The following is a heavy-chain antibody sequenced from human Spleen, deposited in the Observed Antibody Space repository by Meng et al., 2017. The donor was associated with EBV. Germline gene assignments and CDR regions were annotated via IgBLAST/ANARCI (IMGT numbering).Heavy chain of an antibody. V-gene: IGHV4-34*01. CDR3: ATAGTGVTGDRWHFDH. CDR2: VNHGAST. Sequence: HSDPWGVGDFKTLETLALTFAFYGWSFNGFYWSWVRQSPAKGLEWIGEVNHGASTNYNPSLKSRVTISLDKSKNQFSLKLTSLTAADTAVYYCATAGTGVTGDRWHFDHWGRGTLVTVSS. CDR1: GWSFNGFY. D-gene: IGHD7-27*01. J-gene: IGHJ2*01.